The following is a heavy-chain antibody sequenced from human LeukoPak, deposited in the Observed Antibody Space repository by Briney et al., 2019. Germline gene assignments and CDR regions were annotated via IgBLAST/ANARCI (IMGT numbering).Heavy chain of an antibody. CDR1: GFTVSNHW. CDR2: IKSDGSST. J-gene: IGHJ4*02. D-gene: IGHD3-22*01. V-gene: IGHV3-74*01. Sequence: GGSLRLSCAASGFTVSNHWMHWVRQAPGKGLMWVSRIKSDGSSTSYADSVKGRFTISRDNAKNTLYLQMNSLRAEDTAVYYCAKGGITMIVVVIWGQGTLVTVSS. CDR3: AKGGITMIVVVI.